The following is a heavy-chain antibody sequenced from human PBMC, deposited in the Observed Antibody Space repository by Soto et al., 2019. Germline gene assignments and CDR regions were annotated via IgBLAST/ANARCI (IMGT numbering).Heavy chain of an antibody. V-gene: IGHV3-72*01. CDR3: ARDGLEWLFGSHYYYYYMDV. CDR1: GFTFSDHY. J-gene: IGHJ6*03. CDR2: TRNKANSYTT. D-gene: IGHD3-3*01. Sequence: EVQLVESGGGLVQPGGSLRLSCAASGFTFSDHYMDWVRQAPGKGLEWVGRTRNKANSYTTEYAASVKGRFTISRDDSKNSLHLQMNSLKTEDTAVYYCARDGLEWLFGSHYYYYYMDVWGKGTTVTVSS.